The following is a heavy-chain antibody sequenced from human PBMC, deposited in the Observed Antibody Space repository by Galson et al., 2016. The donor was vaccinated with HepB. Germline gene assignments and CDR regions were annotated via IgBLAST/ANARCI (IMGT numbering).Heavy chain of an antibody. V-gene: IGHV1-69*13. D-gene: IGHD2-2*01. CDR1: GGSFSSYA. CDR3: ARPSYCSTTNCYSFDY. CDR2: LIPVFRTT. Sequence: SVKVSCKASGGSFSSYAIMWVRQAPGQGLEWIGGLIPVFRTTYYAQNFDGRLTVTADDSSTTAYMELTSLTSEDTAVYYCARPSYCSTTNCYSFDYWGQGTLVTVSS. J-gene: IGHJ4*02.